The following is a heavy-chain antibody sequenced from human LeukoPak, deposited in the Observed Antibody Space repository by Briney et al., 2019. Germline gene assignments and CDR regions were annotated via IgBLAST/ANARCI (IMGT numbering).Heavy chain of an antibody. CDR3: ARDLAAAGSKYFDY. Sequence: SQTLSLTCAISGDSVSSNSAAWNWIRQSPSRGLEWLGRTFYRSKWYTDYAVSVKSRITINPDTSKNQFSLQLNSVTPEDTAVYYCARDLAAAGSKYFDYWGQGTLVTVSS. J-gene: IGHJ4*02. CDR2: TFYRSKWYT. D-gene: IGHD6-13*01. V-gene: IGHV6-1*01. CDR1: GDSVSSNSAA.